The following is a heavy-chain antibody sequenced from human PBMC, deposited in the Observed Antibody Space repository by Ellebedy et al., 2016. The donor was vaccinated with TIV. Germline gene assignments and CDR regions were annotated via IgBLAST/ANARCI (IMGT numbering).Heavy chain of an antibody. D-gene: IGHD3-22*01. CDR2: INHSGST. CDR3: ARGRRYYDSSGYYLDY. J-gene: IGHJ4*02. V-gene: IGHV4-34*01. CDR1: GGPFSGYY. Sequence: SETLSLXCAVYGGPFSGYYWSWIRQPPGKGLEWIGEINHSGSTNYNPSLKSRVTISVDTSKNQFSLKLSSVTAADTAVYYCARGRRYYDSSGYYLDYWGQGTLVTVSS.